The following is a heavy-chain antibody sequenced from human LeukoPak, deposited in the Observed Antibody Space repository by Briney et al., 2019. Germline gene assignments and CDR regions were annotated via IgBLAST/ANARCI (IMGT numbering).Heavy chain of an antibody. V-gene: IGHV3-33*06. CDR2: IWYDGSNK. CDR1: GFTFSSYG. CDR3: AKDPPPQQLVLYYFDY. Sequence: GGSLRLSCAASGFTFSSYGMHWVRQAPGKGLEWVAVIWYDGSNKYYADSVKGRFTISRDNSKNTLYLQMNSLRAEDTAVYYCAKDPPPQQLVLYYFDYWGQGTLVTVSS. D-gene: IGHD6-13*01. J-gene: IGHJ4*02.